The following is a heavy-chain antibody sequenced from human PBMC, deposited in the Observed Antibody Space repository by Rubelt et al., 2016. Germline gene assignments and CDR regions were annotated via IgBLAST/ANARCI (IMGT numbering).Heavy chain of an antibody. Sequence: QVQLVQSGAEVKKPGASVKVSCKASGYTFNSYGISWVRQAPGQGLEWMGWISVYNGNTNYAQKLQGRGTMTTDTSSSTADMELRSLRSDDTAGYYCARGTMVRGAPDVWGQGTTVTVSS. D-gene: IGHD3-10*01. V-gene: IGHV1-18*01. CDR1: GYTFNSYG. CDR2: ISVYNGNT. J-gene: IGHJ6*02. CDR3: ARGTMVRGAPDV.